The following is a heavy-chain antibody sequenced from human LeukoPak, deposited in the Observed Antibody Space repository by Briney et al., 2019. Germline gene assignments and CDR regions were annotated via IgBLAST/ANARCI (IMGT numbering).Heavy chain of an antibody. D-gene: IGHD5-18*01. CDR2: IKQDGSEK. CDR3: ARSPGRGYSYGYVGDFVDY. J-gene: IGHJ4*02. V-gene: IGHV3-7*01. CDR1: GFTFSIYW. Sequence: GGSLRLSCAASGFTFSIYWMSWVRQAPGKGLEWVANIKQDGSEKYYVDSVKGRFTISRDNAKNSLYLQMNSLRAEDTAVYYCARSPGRGYSYGYVGDFVDYWGQGTLVTVSS.